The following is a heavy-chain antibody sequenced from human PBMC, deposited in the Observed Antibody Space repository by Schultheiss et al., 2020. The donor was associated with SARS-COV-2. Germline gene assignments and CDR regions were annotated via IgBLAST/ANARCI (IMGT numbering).Heavy chain of an antibody. Sequence: GGSLRLSCAASGFTFSSYWMHWVRQAPGKGLVWVSRINSDGSSTSYADSVKGRFTISRDNAKNTLYLQMNSLRAEDTAVYYCASFGEMATIGYWGQGTLVTVSS. CDR2: INSDGSST. J-gene: IGHJ4*02. D-gene: IGHD5-24*01. V-gene: IGHV3-74*01. CDR1: GFTFSSYW. CDR3: ASFGEMATIGY.